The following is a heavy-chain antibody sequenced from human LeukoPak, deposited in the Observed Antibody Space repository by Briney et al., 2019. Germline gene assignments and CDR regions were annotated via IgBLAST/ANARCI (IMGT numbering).Heavy chain of an antibody. J-gene: IGHJ1*01. D-gene: IGHD2-21*02. V-gene: IGHV3-23*01. CDR1: GFTFCTYA. Sequence: GGSLRLSCAASGFTFCTYAMSSVRQAPREGLWRVSGISGSGDTTYYAHSVKGRFTISRDNSKNTLYLQMSSLRADDTAVYYCAKTFIFGGDHFQHWGQGTLVTVFS. CDR2: ISGSGDTT. CDR3: AKTFIFGGDHFQH.